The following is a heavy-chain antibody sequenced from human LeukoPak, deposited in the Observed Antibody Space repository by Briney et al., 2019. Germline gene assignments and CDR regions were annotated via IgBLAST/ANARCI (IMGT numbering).Heavy chain of an antibody. V-gene: IGHV1-46*01. J-gene: IGHJ4*02. Sequence: ASVKVSCKASGYTFTSYYMHWVRQAPGQGLEWMGIINPSGGSTSYAQKFQGRVTMTRDTSTSTVYMELSSLRSEDTAVYYCAKDGENDFWSGYYCLYWGQGTLVTVSS. CDR1: GYTFTSYY. CDR3: AKDGENDFWSGYYCLY. D-gene: IGHD3-3*01. CDR2: INPSGGST.